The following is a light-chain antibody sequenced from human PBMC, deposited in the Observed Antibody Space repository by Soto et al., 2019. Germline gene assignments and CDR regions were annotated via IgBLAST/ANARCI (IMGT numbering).Light chain of an antibody. Sequence: EIVMTQTPLSSPVTLGQPASISCRAIQSLVHNDGKTYLSWLQRRPGQPQRLLIYEISNGFFGVPDRFRRSGAGTDFTLKISRVEAEDVGVYYCMQATRPYTFGQGTKLEIK. J-gene: IGKJ2*01. CDR1: QSLVHNDGKTY. CDR3: MQATRPYT. CDR2: EIS. V-gene: IGKV2-24*01.